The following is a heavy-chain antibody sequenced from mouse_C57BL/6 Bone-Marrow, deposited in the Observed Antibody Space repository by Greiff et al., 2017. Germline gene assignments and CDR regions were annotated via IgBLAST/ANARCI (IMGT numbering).Heavy chain of an antibody. CDR2: ISWDDDK. V-gene: IGHV8-8*01. Sequence: QVTLQQSGPGLLQPSPPLSLTCSFSGCSLRTFGMGVGWISHPSGKGLEWLAHISWDDDKYYQPALKSRLLTSKDTSKHQVFLKITNVDTAVSDKYYGDHRYNYDSPSWRQGNIPPVST. J-gene: IGHJ2*01. D-gene: IGHD2-12*01. CDR1: GCSLRTFGMG. CDR3: DHRYNYDSPS.